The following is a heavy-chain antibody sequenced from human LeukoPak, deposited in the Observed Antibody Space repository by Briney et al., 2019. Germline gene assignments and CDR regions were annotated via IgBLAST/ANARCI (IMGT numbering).Heavy chain of an antibody. CDR1: GFTFSSYG. CDR3: ARASAMVRGVISYCFDY. Sequence: GGSLRLSCAAPGFTFSSYGMHWVRQAPDKGLEWVAVIWYDGSNKYYADSVKGRFTISRDNSKNTLYLQMNSLRAEDTAVYYCARASAMVRGVISYCFDYWGQGTLVTVSS. D-gene: IGHD3-10*01. V-gene: IGHV3-33*01. CDR2: IWYDGSNK. J-gene: IGHJ4*02.